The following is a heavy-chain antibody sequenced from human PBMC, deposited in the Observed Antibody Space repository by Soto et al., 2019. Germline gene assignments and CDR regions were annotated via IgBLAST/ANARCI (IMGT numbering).Heavy chain of an antibody. CDR3: ARGLAPGTNYFVY. J-gene: IGHJ4*02. Sequence: QVQLVQSGAEVKKPGASVKVSCKASGYPFNTFDVHWVRQATGQGPEWMGWVNPDNGHVGYAQKFQGRVSMTRNTSISTAYMELNSLTSEDTAVCYCARGLAPGTNYFVYWGQGTLVTVSS. CDR1: GYPFNTFD. CDR2: VNPDNGHV. V-gene: IGHV1-8*01.